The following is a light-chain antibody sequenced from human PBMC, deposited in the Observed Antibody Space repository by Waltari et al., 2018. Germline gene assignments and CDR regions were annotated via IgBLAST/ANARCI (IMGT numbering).Light chain of an antibody. Sequence: DIQMTQSPSSLSASVGDRVTITCRASQSISSYLNWYQQKPGKAPKLLIYAASSLQSGVPSRFSGSGSGTDFTLNISSLQPEDFATYYCQQSYSTPFFGPGTKVDIK. V-gene: IGKV1-39*01. CDR3: QQSYSTPF. CDR1: QSISSY. J-gene: IGKJ3*01. CDR2: AAS.